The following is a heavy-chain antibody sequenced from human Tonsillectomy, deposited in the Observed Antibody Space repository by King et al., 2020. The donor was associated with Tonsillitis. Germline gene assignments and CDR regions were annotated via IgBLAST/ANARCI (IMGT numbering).Heavy chain of an antibody. D-gene: IGHD1-26*01. CDR3: ARDSGSYYSLNWYFDL. CDR1: GGSISSGGYS. CDR2: IYHSGST. V-gene: IGHV4-30-2*01. J-gene: IGHJ2*01. Sequence: LQLQESGSGLVKPSQTLSLTCAVSGGSISSGGYSWSWIRQPPGKGLEWIGNIYHSGSTYYNPSLKSRVTISVDRSKNQFSLKLSSVTAADTAVYYCARDSGSYYSLNWYFDLWGRGPLVTVSS.